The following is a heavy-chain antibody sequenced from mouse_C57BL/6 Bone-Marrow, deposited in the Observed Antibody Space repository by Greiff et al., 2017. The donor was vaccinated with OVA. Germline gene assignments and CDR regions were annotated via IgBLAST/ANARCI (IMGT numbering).Heavy chain of an antibody. CDR1: GYTFTDYN. Sequence: EVQLQQSGPELVKPGASVKIPCKASGYTFTDYNMDWVKQSHGKSLEWIGDINPNNGGTIYNQKFKGKATLTVDKSSSTAYMELRSLTSEDTAVYYCARGWNYDYDGWYFDVWGTGTTVTVSS. CDR3: ARGWNYDYDGWYFDV. V-gene: IGHV1-18*01. CDR2: INPNNGGT. J-gene: IGHJ1*03. D-gene: IGHD2-4*01.